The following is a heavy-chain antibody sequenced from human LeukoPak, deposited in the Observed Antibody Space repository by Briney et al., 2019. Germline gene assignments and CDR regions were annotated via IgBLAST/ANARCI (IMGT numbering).Heavy chain of an antibody. D-gene: IGHD3-16*01. CDR3: AKDGGGGTYSFDY. Sequence: GGSLRLSCAVSGFTFSANKMHWVRQAPGKGLEWVTFIDHDGSQKFYADSVKGRFTIYRDNSKNALYLHINSLRPEDTAVYYCAKDGGGGTYSFDYWGQGSLVTVSS. V-gene: IGHV3-30*02. CDR2: IDHDGSQK. J-gene: IGHJ4*02. CDR1: GFTFSANK.